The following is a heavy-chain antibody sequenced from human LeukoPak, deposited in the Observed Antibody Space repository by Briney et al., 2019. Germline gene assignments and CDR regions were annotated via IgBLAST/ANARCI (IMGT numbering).Heavy chain of an antibody. D-gene: IGHD3-3*01. J-gene: IGHJ2*01. Sequence: ASVKVSCKVSGYTLTELSMHWVRQAPGKGLEWMGGFDPEDGETIYAQKFQGRVTMTEDTSTDTAYMELSILRSEDTAVYYCATEGHSYYDFWSGRYFDLWGRGTLVTVSS. CDR3: ATEGHSYYDFWSGRYFDL. V-gene: IGHV1-24*01. CDR1: GYTLTELS. CDR2: FDPEDGET.